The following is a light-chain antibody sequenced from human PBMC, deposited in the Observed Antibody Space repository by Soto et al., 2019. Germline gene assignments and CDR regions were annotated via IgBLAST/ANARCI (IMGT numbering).Light chain of an antibody. CDR2: EVT. CDR3: CAYAGSSTFLI. Sequence: QSVLTQPASVSGSPGKSITISCTGTSSDVGSYNLVSWYQQHPGKVPKLMIYEVTKRPSGVSNRFSGSKSGNTASLTISGLQAEDEADYYCCAYAGSSTFLIFGGGTKLTVL. J-gene: IGLJ2*01. V-gene: IGLV2-23*02. CDR1: SSDVGSYNL.